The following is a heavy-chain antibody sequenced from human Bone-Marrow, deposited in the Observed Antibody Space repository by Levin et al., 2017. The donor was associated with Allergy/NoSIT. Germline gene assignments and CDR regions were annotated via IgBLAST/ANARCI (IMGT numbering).Heavy chain of an antibody. CDR1: GFIFSSYG. Sequence: GESLKISCAASGFIFSSYGMHWVRQTPGKGLEWVAVIWYDGSNEDYADSVKGRFTISRDNSKNTLYLQMNSLRAEDTAVYYCARPFSSSINYHYYGMDVWGQGTTVTVSS. D-gene: IGHD6-13*01. V-gene: IGHV3-33*01. CDR3: ARPFSSSINYHYYGMDV. CDR2: IWYDGSNE. J-gene: IGHJ6*02.